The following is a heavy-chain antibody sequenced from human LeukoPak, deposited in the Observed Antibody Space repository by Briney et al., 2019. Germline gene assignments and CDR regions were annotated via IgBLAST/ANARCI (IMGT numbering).Heavy chain of an antibody. CDR2: ISSSSSAI. D-gene: IGHD6-19*01. CDR1: GFTFSSYS. J-gene: IGHJ4*02. Sequence: GGSLRLSCAASGFTFSSYSINWVRQAPGKGLEWVSYISSSSSAIYYADSVKGRFTISRDNAKNSLYLQMNSLRAEDTAVYYCARGIAVAGPFDYWGQGSLVIVSS. CDR3: ARGIAVAGPFDY. V-gene: IGHV3-48*01.